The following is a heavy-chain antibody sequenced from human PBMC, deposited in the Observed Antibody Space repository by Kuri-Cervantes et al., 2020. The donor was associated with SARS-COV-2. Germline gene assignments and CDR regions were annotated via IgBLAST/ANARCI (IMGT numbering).Heavy chain of an antibody. D-gene: IGHD3-22*01. CDR2: IYYSGST. J-gene: IGHJ3*02. CDR1: GGSVSSGSYY. CDR3: ARASTTMIVVVGAFDI. Sequence: SETLSLTCTVSGGSVSSGSYYWSWIRPHPGKGLEWIGYIYYSGSTYYNPSLKSRVTISVDTSKNQFSLKLSSVTAADTAVYYCARASTTMIVVVGAFDIWGQGTMVTFSS. V-gene: IGHV4-31*03.